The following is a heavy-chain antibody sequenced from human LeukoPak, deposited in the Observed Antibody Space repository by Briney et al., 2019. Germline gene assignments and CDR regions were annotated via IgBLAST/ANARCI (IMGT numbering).Heavy chain of an antibody. V-gene: IGHV5-51*01. CDR2: IYPGDSDT. CDR3: ARRYSSSSIDY. D-gene: IGHD6-6*01. CDR1: RYSFTNYW. J-gene: IGHJ4*02. Sequence: GASLKISSRGSRYSFTNYWIGWARRLPGKGLEWMGGIYPGDSDTRYSPSFQGQVIISADKSISTTYLQWSSLKASDTAMYYCARRYSSSSIDYWGLGTLVTVSS.